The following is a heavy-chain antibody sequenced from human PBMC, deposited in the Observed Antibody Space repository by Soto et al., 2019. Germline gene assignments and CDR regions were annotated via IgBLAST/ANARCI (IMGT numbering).Heavy chain of an antibody. CDR3: ASTIESITMVRGVIAAPYYYYYYMDV. D-gene: IGHD3-10*01. CDR2: IYYSGST. Sequence: SETLSLTCTVSGGSISSYYWSWIRQPPGKGLEWIGYIYYSGSTNYNPSLKSRVTISVDTSKNQFSLKLSSVTAADTAVYYCASTIESITMVRGVIAAPYYYYYYMDVSGKGTTVTVS. J-gene: IGHJ6*03. V-gene: IGHV4-59*01. CDR1: GGSISSYY.